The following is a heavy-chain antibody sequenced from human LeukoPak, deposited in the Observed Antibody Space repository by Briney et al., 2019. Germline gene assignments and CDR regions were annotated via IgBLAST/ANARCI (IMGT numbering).Heavy chain of an antibody. CDR1: GFTFSTYW. V-gene: IGHV3-7*05. CDR2: IREDGSDK. Sequence: GGSLRLSCAASGFTFSTYWMNWGRQAPGKGLEWVANIREDGSDKYYVDSVKGRFTISRDNAKNSLYLQMNNLRAEDTAVYYCARYLHDNGAFDSWGQGTLVTVSS. D-gene: IGHD2-8*01. J-gene: IGHJ5*01. CDR3: ARYLHDNGAFDS.